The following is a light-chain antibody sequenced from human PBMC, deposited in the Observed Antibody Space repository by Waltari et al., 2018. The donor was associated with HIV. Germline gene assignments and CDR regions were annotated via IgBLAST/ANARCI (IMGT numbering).Light chain of an antibody. V-gene: IGLV2-11*01. J-gene: IGLJ2*01. CDR2: DVS. CDR1: NSDIGTYDY. CDR3: CSYAGSYTHIVL. Sequence: QSALTQPRSVSGSPGQSVTVSCTGSNSDIGTYDYVSWYQQYPDKAPKLIIYDVSSRPLGFPYRFSGSKSGNTASLTISGLQAADEADYYCCSYAGSYTHIVLFGGGTKLTVL.